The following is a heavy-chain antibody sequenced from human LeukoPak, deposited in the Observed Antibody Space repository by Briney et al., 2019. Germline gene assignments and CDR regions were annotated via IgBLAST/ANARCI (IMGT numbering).Heavy chain of an antibody. Sequence: PSETLSLTCTVSGYSISSGYYWGWIRQPPGKGLEWIGSIYHSGSTYYNPSLKSRVTISVDTSKNQFSLKLSSVTAADTAVYYCARSATYYDFWSGYYRYYYYYMDVWGKGTTVTVSS. J-gene: IGHJ6*03. V-gene: IGHV4-38-2*02. CDR1: GYSISSGYY. CDR3: ARSATYYDFWSGYYRYYYYYMDV. D-gene: IGHD3-3*01. CDR2: IYHSGST.